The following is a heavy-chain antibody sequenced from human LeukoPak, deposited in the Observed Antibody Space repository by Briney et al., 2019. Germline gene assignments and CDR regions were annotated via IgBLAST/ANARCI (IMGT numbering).Heavy chain of an antibody. V-gene: IGHV4-59*12. D-gene: IGHD3-22*01. CDR1: GGSISNYY. Sequence: SETLSLTCTVSGGSISNYYWSWIRQPPGKGLEWIGSIYHSGSTYYNPSLKSRVTMSVDTSKNQFSLKLSSVTAADTAVYYCARDRYYYDSSGSPFDYWGQGTLVTVSS. CDR2: IYHSGST. J-gene: IGHJ4*02. CDR3: ARDRYYYDSSGSPFDY.